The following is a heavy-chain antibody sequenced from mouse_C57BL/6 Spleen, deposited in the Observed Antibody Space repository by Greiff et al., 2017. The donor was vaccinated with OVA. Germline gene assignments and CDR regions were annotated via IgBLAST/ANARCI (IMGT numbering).Heavy chain of an antibody. CDR3: AREGPHFDY. D-gene: IGHD3-3*01. CDR1: GYAFTNYL. J-gene: IGHJ2*01. Sequence: QVQLQQSGAELVRPGTSVKVSCKASGYAFTNYLIEWVKQRPGQGLEWIGVINPGSGGTNYNEKFKGKATLTADKSSSTAYMHLSSLTSEDSAVYFCAREGPHFDYWGQGTTLTVSS. V-gene: IGHV1-54*01. CDR2: INPGSGGT.